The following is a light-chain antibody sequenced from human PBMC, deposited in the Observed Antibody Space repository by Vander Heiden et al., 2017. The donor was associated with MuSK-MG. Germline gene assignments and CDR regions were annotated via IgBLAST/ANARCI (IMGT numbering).Light chain of an antibody. CDR3: QSYDTSLSASVV. Sequence: QSVLTQPPSVSGAPRQRVTISCTGSSSNIGAGYDVHWYQQLPGTAPKLLIYANNNRPSGVPDRFSGSNSGTSASLAITGLQAEDEADYYCQSYDTSLSASVVFGGGTKLTVL. J-gene: IGLJ2*01. V-gene: IGLV1-40*01. CDR2: ANN. CDR1: SSNIGAGYD.